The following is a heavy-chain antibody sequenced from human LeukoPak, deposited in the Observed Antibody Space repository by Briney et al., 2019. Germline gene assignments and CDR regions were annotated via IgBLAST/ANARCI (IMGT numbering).Heavy chain of an antibody. CDR1: GFTFSRYT. CDR3: GRDVLGETGAGGP. CDR2: ISPSGGST. D-gene: IGHD3-10*01. J-gene: IGHJ5*02. Sequence: GGSLRLFCTGSGFTFSRYTMNWVRQARGEGLEWVSSISPSGGSTWNADSVKGRFTISRDNARNSVTLQMNSLRADDTAMYYCGRDVLGETGAGGPWGQGVLVTVSS. V-gene: IGHV3-21*01.